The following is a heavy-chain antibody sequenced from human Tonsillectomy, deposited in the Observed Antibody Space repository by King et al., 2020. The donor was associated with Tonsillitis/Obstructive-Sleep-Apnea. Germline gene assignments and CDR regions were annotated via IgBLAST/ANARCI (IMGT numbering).Heavy chain of an antibody. J-gene: IGHJ4*02. Sequence: VQLQQWGAGLLRPSETLSLTCGVYGGSFSGYYWTWIRQTPGKGLEWIGEIDHSGSTNNNPSLKSRVTISVDTSKNQFSLNLNSVTAADTAVYYCSRGSVKQDWAFVYWGQGTLVSVSS. CDR1: GGSFSGYY. CDR3: SRGSVKQDWAFVY. V-gene: IGHV4-34*01. CDR2: IDHSGST. D-gene: IGHD3/OR15-3a*01.